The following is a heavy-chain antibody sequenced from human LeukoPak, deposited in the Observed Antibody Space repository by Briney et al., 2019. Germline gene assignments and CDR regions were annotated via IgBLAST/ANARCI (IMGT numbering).Heavy chain of an antibody. CDR2: IYYSGST. V-gene: IGHV4-31*03. CDR3: ARVYCSSTSCDAYDAFDI. Sequence: SETLSLTCTVSGGSISSGGYYWSWIRQHPGKGLEWIGYIYYSGSTYYNPSLKSRVTISVDTSKNQFSLKLSSVTAADTAVYYCARVYCSSTSCDAYDAFDIWGQGTMVTVSS. D-gene: IGHD2-2*01. CDR1: GGSISSGGYY. J-gene: IGHJ3*02.